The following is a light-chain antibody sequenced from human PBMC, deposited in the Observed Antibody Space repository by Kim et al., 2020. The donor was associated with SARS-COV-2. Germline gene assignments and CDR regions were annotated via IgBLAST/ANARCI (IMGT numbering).Light chain of an antibody. CDR3: MIWPRNAVL. CDR2: YFSVSDK. Sequence: CTLPSSINVGGHNVYWFQQEPGSHRKYLLYYFSVSDKGQGSGVPSRFSGSKDASANTGILLISGLQSEDEADYYCMIWPRNAVLFGGGTQLTVL. V-gene: IGLV5-37*01. J-gene: IGLJ2*01. CDR1: SSINVGGHN.